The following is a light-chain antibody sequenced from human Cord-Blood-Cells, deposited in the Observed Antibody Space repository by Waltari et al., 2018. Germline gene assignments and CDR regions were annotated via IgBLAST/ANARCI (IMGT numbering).Light chain of an antibody. Sequence: EIVLTHSPATLSLSPGERATLPCRASQSVSSYLAWYQQKPGQAPRLLIYDASNTATGIPARFSGSGSGTDFTLTISSLEPEDFAVYYCQQRSNWPTFGQGTKLEIK. CDR2: DAS. J-gene: IGKJ2*01. CDR1: QSVSSY. V-gene: IGKV3-11*01. CDR3: QQRSNWPT.